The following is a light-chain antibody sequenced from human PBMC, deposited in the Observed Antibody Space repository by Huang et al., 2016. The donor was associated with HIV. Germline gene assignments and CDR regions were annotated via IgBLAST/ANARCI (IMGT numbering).Light chain of an antibody. V-gene: IGKV3-20*01. J-gene: IGKJ4*01. CDR3: QQYGNSSFT. CDR2: GAS. CDR1: RSVSSFH. Sequence: EIVLTQSPGTLSLSPGERATLSCWASRSVSSFHLAWFQQRPGQAPRLLIYGASSRATGIPNRFSGSGSGTDFTLTISRLEPEDSAVYYCQQYGNSSFTFGGGTTVEIK.